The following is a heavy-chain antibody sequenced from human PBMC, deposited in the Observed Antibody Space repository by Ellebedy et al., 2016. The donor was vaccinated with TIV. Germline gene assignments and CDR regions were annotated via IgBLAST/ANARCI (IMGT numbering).Heavy chain of an antibody. J-gene: IGHJ6*02. Sequence: GESLKISXAASGFTFRSYVMNWVRQAPGKGLEWVSGLSASGTATSYTDAVKGRFTVSRDTSKSTLYLQMNSLRAEDTAVYYCAKPIGQMTQFQHAMDVWGQGTTVTVSS. CDR3: AKPIGQMTQFQHAMDV. CDR1: GFTFRSYV. CDR2: LSASGTAT. D-gene: IGHD5-24*01. V-gene: IGHV3-23*01.